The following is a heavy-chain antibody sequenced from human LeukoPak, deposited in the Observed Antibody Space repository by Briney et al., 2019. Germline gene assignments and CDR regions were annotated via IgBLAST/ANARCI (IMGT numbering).Heavy chain of an antibody. CDR2: INHSGST. D-gene: IGHD4-11*01. CDR1: GGSFSGYY. J-gene: IGHJ6*03. CDR3: ARTNSKKAYYYYYMDV. V-gene: IGHV4-34*01. Sequence: SETLSLTCAVYGGSFSGYYWSWIRQPPGKGLEWIGEINHSGSTNYNPSLKSRVTISVDTSKNQSSLKLSSVTAADTAVYYCARTNSKKAYYYYYMDVWGKGTTVTVSS.